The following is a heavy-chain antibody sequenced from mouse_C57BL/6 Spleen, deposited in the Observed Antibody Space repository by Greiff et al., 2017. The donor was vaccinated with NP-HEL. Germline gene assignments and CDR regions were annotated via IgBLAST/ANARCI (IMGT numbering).Heavy chain of an antibody. J-gene: IGHJ1*03. V-gene: IGHV1-82*01. Sequence: VQLQQSGPELVKPGASVKISCKASGYAFSSSWMNWVKQRPGKGLEWIGRLYPGDGDTNYNGKFKGKATLTADKSSSTAYMQLSSLTSEDSAVYFCARCYSSHWYFDVWGTGTTVTVSS. CDR3: ARCYSSHWYFDV. CDR2: LYPGDGDT. CDR1: GYAFSSSW. D-gene: IGHD2-5*01.